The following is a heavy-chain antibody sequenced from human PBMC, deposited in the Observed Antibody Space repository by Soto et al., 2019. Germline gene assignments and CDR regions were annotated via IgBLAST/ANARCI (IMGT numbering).Heavy chain of an antibody. D-gene: IGHD3-22*01. CDR3: ARGFVTYYYDSSGYSFDY. Sequence: GXSVKVSFKASGYTVTSYGISLVRHAPGQGLEWMGWISAYNGNTNYAQKFQGRVTITADESTSTAYMELSSLRSEDTDVYYCARGFVTYYYDSSGYSFDYWGQGTLVTVSS. CDR2: ISAYNGNT. V-gene: IGHV1-18*01. J-gene: IGHJ4*02. CDR1: GYTVTSYG.